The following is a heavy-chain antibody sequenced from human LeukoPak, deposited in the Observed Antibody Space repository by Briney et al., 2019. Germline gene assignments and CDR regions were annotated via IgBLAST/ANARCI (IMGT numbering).Heavy chain of an antibody. V-gene: IGHV1-2*02. J-gene: IGHJ5*02. CDR2: INPNSGVI. CDR1: GYIFTDYY. CDR3: ARADRLDGAPYLIGP. Sequence: ASVKVSCKTSGYIFTDYYMHWVRRAPGQGLEWMGWINPNSGVISSAQKFRGRVTMTRDTSITTVYMEVRWLTSDDTAIYYCARADRLDGAPYLIGPWGQGTLVTVSS. D-gene: IGHD2-21*01.